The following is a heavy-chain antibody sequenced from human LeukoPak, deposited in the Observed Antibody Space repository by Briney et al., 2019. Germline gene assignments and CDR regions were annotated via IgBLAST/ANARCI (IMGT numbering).Heavy chain of an antibody. D-gene: IGHD4-17*01. V-gene: IGHV1-18*01. J-gene: IGHJ5*02. CDR3: ARETVTTPNWFDP. CDR1: GYTFTRYG. CDR2: ISTYNGDT. Sequence: ASVRVSCKASGYTFTRYGITWVRQAPGQGLEWMGWISTYNGDTKYAQKFQGRVTMTRDTSTSTVYMELSSLRSEDTAVYYCARETVTTPNWFDPWGQGTLVTVSS.